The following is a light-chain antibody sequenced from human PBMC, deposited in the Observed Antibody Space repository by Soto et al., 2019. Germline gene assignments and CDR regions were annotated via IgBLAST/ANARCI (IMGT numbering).Light chain of an antibody. CDR3: QTWGTGIHVV. J-gene: IGLJ2*01. V-gene: IGLV4-69*01. CDR1: SGHSSYA. Sequence: QPVLTQSPSASASXXXXXXLTCTLSSGHSSYAIAWHQQQPEKGPRYLMKLDSDGSHTKGDAIPDRFSGSSSGAERYLTISSLQSEDEADYYCQTWGTGIHVVFGGGTKVTVL. CDR2: LDSDGSH.